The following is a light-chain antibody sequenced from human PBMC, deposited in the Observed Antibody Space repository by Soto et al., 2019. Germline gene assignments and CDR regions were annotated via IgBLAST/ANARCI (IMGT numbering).Light chain of an antibody. CDR1: TSNVGKNF. J-gene: IGLJ2*01. CDR2: DNY. V-gene: IGLV1-51*01. CDR3: GAWDSGLSDMV. Sequence: QSVLTQPPSISAAPGHNITISCSGSTSNVGKNFVAWYQQRPGTGPTVVIYDNYERPLGIPDRFSGSRSGTSATLTITGLQTGDEADYYCGAWDSGLSDMVFGGGTKLTVL.